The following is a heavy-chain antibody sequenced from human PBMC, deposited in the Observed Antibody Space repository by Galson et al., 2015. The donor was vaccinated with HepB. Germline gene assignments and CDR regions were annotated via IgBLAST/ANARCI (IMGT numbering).Heavy chain of an antibody. CDR1: GFTFSPYG. CDR2: IWYDGSDK. CDR3: ARDQGSTAVAGPGYFDL. Sequence: SLRLSCAASGFTFSPYGMHWVRQAPGKGLEWVAIIWYDGSDKYYADSVKGLFTISRDNSKNTLYLQMSSLRVEDTAVYYCARDQGSTAVAGPGYFDLWGRGTLVAVSS. D-gene: IGHD6-19*01. V-gene: IGHV3-33*01. J-gene: IGHJ2*01.